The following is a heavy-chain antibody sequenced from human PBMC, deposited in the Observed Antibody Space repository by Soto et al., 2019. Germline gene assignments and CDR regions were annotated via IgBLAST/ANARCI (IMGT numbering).Heavy chain of an antibody. CDR1: GGSISSGGYY. CDR3: ARGGWVQPWSIFYY. D-gene: IGHD5-18*01. V-gene: IGHV4-31*03. Sequence: TMSLTCTVSGGSISSGGYYWSWLRQYPGKGLEWIGYIYYTGTTYYTPSLKSRVTISLDTSKSQFSLKLSSVTAADTAVYYCARGGWVQPWSIFYYCGQGALVPVSS. J-gene: IGHJ4*02. CDR2: IYYTGTT.